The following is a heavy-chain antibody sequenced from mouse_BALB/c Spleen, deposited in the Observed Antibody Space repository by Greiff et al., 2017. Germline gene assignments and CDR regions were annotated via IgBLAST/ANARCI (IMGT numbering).Heavy chain of an antibody. Sequence: QVQLQQSGPELVRPGVSVKISCKGSSYTFTDYAMHWVKQSHAKSLEWIGVISTYYGNTNYNQKFKGKATVTVDKSSSTAYMELARLTSEDSAVYYCARGGWGGVGYYAMDYWGQGTSVTVSS. J-gene: IGHJ4*01. CDR1: SYTFTDYA. CDR3: ARGGWGGVGYYAMDY. D-gene: IGHD3-3*01. V-gene: IGHV1-67*01. CDR2: ISTYYGNT.